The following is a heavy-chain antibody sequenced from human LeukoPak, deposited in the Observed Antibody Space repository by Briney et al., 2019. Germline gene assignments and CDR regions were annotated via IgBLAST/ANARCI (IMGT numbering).Heavy chain of an antibody. V-gene: IGHV1-69*13. Sequence: SVKVSCKASGGTFSSYAISWVRQAPGQGLEWTGGIIPIFGTANYAQKFQGRVTITADESTSTAYMELSSLRSEDTAVYYCASAYYYDSSGYYYFDYWGQGTLVTVSS. CDR1: GGTFSSYA. D-gene: IGHD3-22*01. CDR3: ASAYYYDSSGYYYFDY. J-gene: IGHJ4*02. CDR2: IIPIFGTA.